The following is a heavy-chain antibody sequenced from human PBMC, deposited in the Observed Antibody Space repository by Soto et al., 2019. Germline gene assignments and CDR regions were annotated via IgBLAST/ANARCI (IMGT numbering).Heavy chain of an antibody. Sequence: QVQLQESGPGLVKPSETLSLTCTVSGGSISSYYWTWIRQPPGKGLEWIGYIYNSGSTNYNPSLQSRVTISLDTSKTEFSLKLSSVTAADTAVYYCARQNYGDYLDYWGQGTLVTVSS. CDR2: IYNSGST. V-gene: IGHV4-59*08. D-gene: IGHD4-17*01. CDR1: GGSISSYY. J-gene: IGHJ4*02. CDR3: ARQNYGDYLDY.